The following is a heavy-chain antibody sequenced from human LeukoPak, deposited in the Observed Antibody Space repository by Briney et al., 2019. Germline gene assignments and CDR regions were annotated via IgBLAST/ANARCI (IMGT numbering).Heavy chain of an antibody. CDR1: GFTFSSYG. CDR2: IWYDGSNK. J-gene: IGHJ4*02. D-gene: IGHD3-10*01. CDR3: ARESLGAGEY. V-gene: IGHV3-33*01. Sequence: GRSLRLSCAASGFTFSSYGMHWVRQALGKGLEWVAVIWYDGSNKYYADSVKGRFTISRDNSKNTLYLQMNSLRAEDTAVYYCARESLGAGEYWGQGTLVTVSS.